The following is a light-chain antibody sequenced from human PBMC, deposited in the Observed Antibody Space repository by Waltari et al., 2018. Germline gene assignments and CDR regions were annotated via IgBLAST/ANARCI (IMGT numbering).Light chain of an antibody. V-gene: IGKV1-5*03. Sequence: DIQMTQSPSTLSASVGDRVTITCRASKSISSWLAWYQQKPGKAPKLLIYKASSLESGVPTRFRGSGYGTEFTLTISSRQADDFATYYCKQYNSYPWTFGQGTKVEIK. CDR3: KQYNSYPWT. CDR2: KAS. CDR1: KSISSW. J-gene: IGKJ1*01.